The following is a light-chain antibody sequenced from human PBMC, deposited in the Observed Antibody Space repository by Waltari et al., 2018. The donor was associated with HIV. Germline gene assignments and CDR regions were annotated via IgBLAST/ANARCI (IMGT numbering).Light chain of an antibody. CDR3: AAWDGGLRGWV. V-gene: IGLV1-44*01. CDR1: SADIGTNT. CDR2: NDN. Sequence: QSVLTQSPSASGMSGQGVTISCSGSSADIGTNTVNWYQQLPGTAPKLLISNDNHRPSGFPDRFSGSKSGTSASLAISGLQFEDEADYYCAAWDGGLRGWVFGGGTKLTVL. J-gene: IGLJ3*02.